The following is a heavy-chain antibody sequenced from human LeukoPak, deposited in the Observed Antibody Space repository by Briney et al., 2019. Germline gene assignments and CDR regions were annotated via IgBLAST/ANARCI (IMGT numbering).Heavy chain of an antibody. CDR3: ARDSNPGFDY. D-gene: IGHD2-8*01. CDR2: ISSSSSYI. CDR1: GFTFSSYS. J-gene: IGHJ4*02. Sequence: GGSLRLSCAASGFTFSSYSMNWVRQAPGKGLEWVSSISSSSSYIYYADSVKGRFTISRDNAKNSLYLQMNSLRAEDTAVYHCARDSNPGFDYWGQGTLVTVSS. V-gene: IGHV3-21*01.